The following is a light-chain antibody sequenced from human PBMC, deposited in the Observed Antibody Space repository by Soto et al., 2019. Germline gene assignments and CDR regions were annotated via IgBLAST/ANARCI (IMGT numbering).Light chain of an antibody. CDR1: QTVSSNY. J-gene: IGKJ2*01. CDR2: GAS. V-gene: IGKV3-20*01. Sequence: EIVLTQSPGTLSLSPGERATLSCRASQTVSSNYLAWYQQKPGQAPRLLICGASRRAAGIPDRFSGSGSGTDFTLTISRLEPEDFAMFYCQQYGSSPPFTFGQGTKLEIK. CDR3: QQYGSSPPFT.